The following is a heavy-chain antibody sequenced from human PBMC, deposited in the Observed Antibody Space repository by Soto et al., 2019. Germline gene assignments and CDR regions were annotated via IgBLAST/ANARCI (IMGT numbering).Heavy chain of an antibody. J-gene: IGHJ3*02. CDR2: MNANSGNT. CDR3: ARLIVNYAFDI. CDR1: GYTFTSYD. V-gene: IGHV1-8*01. Sequence: ASVKVSCKASGYTFTSYDINWVRQATGQGLEWMGWMNANSGNTGYAQKFQGRDTMTRNTSISTADMELSSLRSEDTAEYYRARLIVNYAFDIWGQGIMVTVS. D-gene: IGHD3-16*02.